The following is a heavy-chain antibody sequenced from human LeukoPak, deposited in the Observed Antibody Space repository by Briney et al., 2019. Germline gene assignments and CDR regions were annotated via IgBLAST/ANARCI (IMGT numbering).Heavy chain of an antibody. CDR2: IYYSGST. Sequence: SETLSLNCTVSGGSISNYYLNWIRQPPGKGLEWIGYIYYSGSTNYNPALKSRVTISGDTSKNEFSLKLTSVTAADTAVYYCARAPPIYHSYYGMDVWGQGTTVTVSS. CDR3: ARAPPIYHSYYGMDV. CDR1: GGSISNYY. J-gene: IGHJ6*02. V-gene: IGHV4-59*01.